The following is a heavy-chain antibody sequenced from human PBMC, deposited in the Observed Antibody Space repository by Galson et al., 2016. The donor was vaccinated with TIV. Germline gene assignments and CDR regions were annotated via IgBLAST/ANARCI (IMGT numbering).Heavy chain of an antibody. D-gene: IGHD3-10*01. CDR3: ARGRGINGGLYFDY. CDR2: IRSDRSKK. J-gene: IGHJ4*02. Sequence: SLRLSCAASRFPFSNFPMHWVRQAPGKGLDWVAFIRSDRSKKYADSVAGRFATSRDNSKNTVYLQMNSLKPEDTALYFCARGRGINGGLYFDYWGRGTLVTVSS. CDR1: RFPFSNFP. V-gene: IGHV3-30*02.